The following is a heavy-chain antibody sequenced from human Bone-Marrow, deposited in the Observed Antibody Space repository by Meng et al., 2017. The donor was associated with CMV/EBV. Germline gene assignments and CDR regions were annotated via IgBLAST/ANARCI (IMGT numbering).Heavy chain of an antibody. CDR3: ASALQYYDFWSGPNRAYYYGMDV. CDR2: INPNSGGT. D-gene: IGHD3-3*01. V-gene: IGHV1-2*02. J-gene: IGHJ6*02. Sequence: ASVKVSCKASGYTFTGYYMHWVRQAPGQGLEWMGWINPNSGGTNYAQKFQGRLTMTRDTSISTAYMELSRLRSDDTAVYYCASALQYYDFWSGPNRAYYYGMDVWGQGTTVTVSS. CDR1: GYTFTGYY.